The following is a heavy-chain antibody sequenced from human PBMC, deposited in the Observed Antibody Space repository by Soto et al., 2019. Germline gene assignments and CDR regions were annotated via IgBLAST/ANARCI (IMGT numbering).Heavy chain of an antibody. CDR2: MYYSGST. CDR3: ASLPATSDFDY. V-gene: IGHV4-59*12. Sequence: PSETLSLTCTISGASINTYYWSWIRQPPGQGLEWIGYMYYSGSTSYNPSLESRVTISADRPKNQFSLKLSSVTAADTAVYYCASLPATSDFDYWGQGTLVTVSS. CDR1: GASINTYY. D-gene: IGHD2-2*01. J-gene: IGHJ4*02.